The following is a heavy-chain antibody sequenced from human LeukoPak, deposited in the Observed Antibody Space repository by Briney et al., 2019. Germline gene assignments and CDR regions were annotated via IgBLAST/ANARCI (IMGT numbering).Heavy chain of an antibody. CDR2: ISSSGDTI. Sequence: PGGSLRLSCAASEFTFSSYEMNWVRQAPGKGLDSVSYISSSGDTIYYADSVKGRFTISRDNAKKSLYLQLNSLRAEDTAVYYCARVPRSSRIPIFRWGQGALVTVAS. D-gene: IGHD3-3*01. J-gene: IGHJ4*02. V-gene: IGHV3-48*03. CDR1: EFTFSSYE. CDR3: ARVPRSSRIPIFR.